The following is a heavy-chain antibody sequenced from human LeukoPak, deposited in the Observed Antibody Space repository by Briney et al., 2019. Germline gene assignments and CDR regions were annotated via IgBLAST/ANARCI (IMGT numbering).Heavy chain of an antibody. D-gene: IGHD5-18*01. CDR1: GGSISSGGYY. CDR3: ARGTAMVILDY. J-gene: IGHJ4*02. V-gene: IGHV4-31*03. CDR2: IYYSGST. Sequence: SETLSLTCTVSGGSISSGGYYWSWIRQHPGKGLEWIGYIYYSGSTYYNPSLKSRVTISVDTSKNQFSLKLSSVTAVDTAVYYCARGTAMVILDYWGQGTLVTVSS.